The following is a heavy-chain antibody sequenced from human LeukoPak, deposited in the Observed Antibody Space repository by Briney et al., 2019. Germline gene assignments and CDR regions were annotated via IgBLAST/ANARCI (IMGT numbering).Heavy chain of an antibody. CDR1: GGTFSSYA. Sequence: GASVKVSCKASGGTFSSYAISWVRQAPGQGLEWMGGIIPIFGTANYAQKFQGRVTITTDESTSTAYMELSSLRSEDTAVYYCARVVSPTRGYCSSTSCYTGWFDPWGQGTLVTVSS. CDR3: ARVVSPTRGYCSSTSCYTGWFDP. D-gene: IGHD2-2*02. J-gene: IGHJ5*02. CDR2: IIPIFGTA. V-gene: IGHV1-69*05.